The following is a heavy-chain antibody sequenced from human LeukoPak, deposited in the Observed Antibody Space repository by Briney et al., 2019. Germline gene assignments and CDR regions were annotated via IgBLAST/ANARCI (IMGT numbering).Heavy chain of an antibody. V-gene: IGHV3-30*18. CDR3: AKVGSSSWYYFDY. Sequence: PGGSLRLSCAASGXTFSSYGMHWVRQAPGKGLEWVAVISYDGSNKYYADSVKGRFTISRDNSKNTLYLQMNSLRAEDTAVYYCAKVGSSSWYYFDYWGQGTLVTVSS. CDR2: ISYDGSNK. CDR1: GXTFSSYG. J-gene: IGHJ4*02. D-gene: IGHD6-13*01.